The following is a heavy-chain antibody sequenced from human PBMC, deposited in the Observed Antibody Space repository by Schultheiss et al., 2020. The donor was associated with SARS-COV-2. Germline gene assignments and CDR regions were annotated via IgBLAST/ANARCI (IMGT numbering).Heavy chain of an antibody. J-gene: IGHJ1*01. CDR1: GYSISSGYY. V-gene: IGHV4-38-2*01. D-gene: IGHD4-17*01. CDR3: ARGPYGDFEYFQH. CDR2: IYYSGST. Sequence: SETLSLTCAVSGYSISSGYYWGWIRQPPGKGLEWIGYIYYSGSTNYNPSLKSRVTISVDTSKNQFSLKLSSVTAADTTVYYCARGPYGDFEYFQHWGQGTLVTVSS.